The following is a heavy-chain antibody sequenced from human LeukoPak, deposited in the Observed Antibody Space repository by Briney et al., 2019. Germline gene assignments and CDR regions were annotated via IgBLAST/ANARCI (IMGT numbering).Heavy chain of an antibody. CDR2: IYYSGST. V-gene: IGHV4-59*01. CDR3: ARVLNYDFLSGSYTEGSWNPISGGNWFDP. Sequence: SETLSLTCTVSGGSFSIYYWSWIRQPPGKGLEWIGYIYYSGSTNYNPSLKSRVTMSEDTSKNQFSLKLSSVTAADTAVYYCARVLNYDFLSGSYTEGSWNPISGGNWFDPWGQGTLVTVSS. D-gene: IGHD3-3*01. J-gene: IGHJ5*02. CDR1: GGSFSIYY.